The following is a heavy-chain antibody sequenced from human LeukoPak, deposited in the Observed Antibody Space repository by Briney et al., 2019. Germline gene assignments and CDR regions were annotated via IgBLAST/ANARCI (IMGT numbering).Heavy chain of an antibody. J-gene: IGHJ4*02. V-gene: IGHV1-2*02. D-gene: IGHD3-3*01. CDR2: INPNSGGT. Sequence: ASVKVSCKASGYTFSDYYMHWVRQAPGQGLEWMGWINPNSGGTGYAQKFQGRVTMTRDTSISTAYMELSRLRSDDTAVYYCARLGHYDFWNGDYWGQGTLVTVSS. CDR3: ARLGHYDFWNGDY. CDR1: GYTFSDYY.